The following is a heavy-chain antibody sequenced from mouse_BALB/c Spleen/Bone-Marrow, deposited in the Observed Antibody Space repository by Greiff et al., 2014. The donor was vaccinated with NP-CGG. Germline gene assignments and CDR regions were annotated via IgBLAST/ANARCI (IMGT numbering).Heavy chain of an antibody. CDR2: IDPANGNT. CDR1: GFNIKDTY. Sequence: EVQLQQSGAELVKPGASVKLSCTASGFNIKDTYMHWVRQRPEQGLEWIVGIDPANGNTKYDPKFQGKATITADTSSNTAYLQLSSLTSEDTAVYYCAYYRYDEGGFAFWGQGTLVTVPA. D-gene: IGHD2-14*01. V-gene: IGHV14-3*02. J-gene: IGHJ3*01. CDR3: AYYRYDEGGFAF.